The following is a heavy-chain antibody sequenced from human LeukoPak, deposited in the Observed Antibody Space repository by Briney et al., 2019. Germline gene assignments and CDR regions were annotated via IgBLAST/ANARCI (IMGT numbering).Heavy chain of an antibody. D-gene: IGHD2-15*01. CDR2: IIPIFGTA. Sequence: SVKLSCKASGGTFSSYAISWVRQAPGQGLGWMGGIIPIFGTANYAQKFQGRVTITADESTSTAYMELSSLRSEDTAVYYCARQYMRYCSGGSCYSFCYWGQGTLVTVSA. J-gene: IGHJ4*02. CDR1: GGTFSSYA. V-gene: IGHV1-69*13. CDR3: ARQYMRYCSGGSCYSFCY.